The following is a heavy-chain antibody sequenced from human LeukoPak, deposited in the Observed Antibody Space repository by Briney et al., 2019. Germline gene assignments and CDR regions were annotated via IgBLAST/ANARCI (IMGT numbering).Heavy chain of an antibody. CDR1: GYMFTGYH. J-gene: IGHJ4*02. Sequence: ASVKVSCKASGYMFTGYHMHWLRQAPGQGLECMGRINPDTGRTNYAQNFQGRITMTRDTSISTAYMELSRLRSDDTAVYYCARNRGGDHYFDYWGQGTLVTVSS. CDR3: ARNRGGDHYFDY. V-gene: IGHV1-2*02. D-gene: IGHD2-21*02. CDR2: INPDTGRT.